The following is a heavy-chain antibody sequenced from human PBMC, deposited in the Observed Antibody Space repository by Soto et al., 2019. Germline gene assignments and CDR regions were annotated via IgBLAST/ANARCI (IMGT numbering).Heavy chain of an antibody. Sequence: EVQLVESGGGLVQPGGSLRLSCAVPGFTFSSYEMNWVRQAPGKGLEWVSYISSSGSNIYYADSVKGRFTLSRDNAKNSLYLQMNSLRAEDTAFYYCARGYSGDSYYLIDYWGQGTLVTVSS. J-gene: IGHJ4*02. D-gene: IGHD2-21*02. CDR2: ISSSGSNI. V-gene: IGHV3-48*03. CDR1: GFTFSSYE. CDR3: ARGYSGDSYYLIDY.